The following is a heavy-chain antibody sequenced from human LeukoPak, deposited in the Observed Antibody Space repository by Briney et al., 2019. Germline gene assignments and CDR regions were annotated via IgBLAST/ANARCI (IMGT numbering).Heavy chain of an antibody. Sequence: GGSLRLSCAASGFTFSSYAMSWVRQAPGKGLEWVSAISGSGGSTYYADSVKGRFTISRDNSKNTLYLQMNSLRAEDTAVYYCAKARSHPARIAAAGPFDYWGQGTLVTVSS. CDR3: AKARSHPARIAAAGPFDY. D-gene: IGHD6-13*01. V-gene: IGHV3-23*01. CDR2: ISGSGGST. CDR1: GFTFSSYA. J-gene: IGHJ4*02.